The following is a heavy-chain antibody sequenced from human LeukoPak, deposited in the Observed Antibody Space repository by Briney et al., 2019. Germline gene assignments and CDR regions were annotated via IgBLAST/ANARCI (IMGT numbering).Heavy chain of an antibody. CDR3: ARGVYVYYYDSSGYSFDY. D-gene: IGHD3-22*01. J-gene: IGHJ4*02. V-gene: IGHV4-30-4*08. CDR1: GGSFSGYY. CDR2: IYYSGST. Sequence: SETLSLTCAVYGGSFSGYYWSWIRQPPGKGLEWIGYIYYSGSTYYNPSLKSRVTISVDTSKNQFSLKLSSVTAADTAVYYCARGVYVYYYDSSGYSFDYWGQGTLVTVSS.